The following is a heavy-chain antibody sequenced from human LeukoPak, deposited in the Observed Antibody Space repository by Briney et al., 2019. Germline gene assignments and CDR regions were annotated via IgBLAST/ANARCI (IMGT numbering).Heavy chain of an antibody. CDR1: GDSISSYY. J-gene: IGHJ4*02. CDR3: ARGGGTLGY. Sequence: SETLSLTCTVSGDSISSYYWSWIRQPPGKGLEWIGYIYDSGKTNYNASPISRVTISVDTSKNQFSLKLTSVTPADTAVYYCARGGGTLGYWGQGTLVTVSS. D-gene: IGHD3-16*01. CDR2: IYDSGKT. V-gene: IGHV4-59*01.